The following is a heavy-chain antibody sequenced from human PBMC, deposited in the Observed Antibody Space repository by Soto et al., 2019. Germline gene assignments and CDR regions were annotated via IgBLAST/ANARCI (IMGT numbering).Heavy chain of an antibody. J-gene: IGHJ5*02. V-gene: IGHV3-23*01. D-gene: IGHD2-2*01. CDR3: AKDLLPSIVVVPAAPEWFDP. CDR2: ITGYDDGT. Sequence: PGGSLRLSCVASGFTFSSYAMIWVRQVPGKELEWVSLITGYDDGTSYADSVKGRFTISRDTSKNTLYLQMNSLRVEDTAVYYCAKDLLPSIVVVPAAPEWFDPWGQGTLVTVSS. CDR1: GFTFSSYA.